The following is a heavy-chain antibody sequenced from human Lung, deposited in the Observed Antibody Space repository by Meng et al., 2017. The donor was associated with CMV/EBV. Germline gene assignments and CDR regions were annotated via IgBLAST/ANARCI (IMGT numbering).Heavy chain of an antibody. V-gene: IGHV3-30-3*01. J-gene: IGHJ6*02. Sequence: GESLKISCAASGFSFNSYAMHWVRQAPGKGLEWVAIISYDGSKKYYADSVKGRFTISRDNSKNTLYLRMNSLRPEDTAVYYCAREASYYDILTAYNNVFGSYNYAIDVWGQGTTVTVSS. CDR3: AREASYYDILTAYNNVFGSYNYAIDV. CDR1: GFSFNSYA. D-gene: IGHD3-9*01. CDR2: ISYDGSKK.